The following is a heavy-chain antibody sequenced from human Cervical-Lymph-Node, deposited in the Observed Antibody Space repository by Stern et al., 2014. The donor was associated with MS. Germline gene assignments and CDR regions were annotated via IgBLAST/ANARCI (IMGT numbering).Heavy chain of an antibody. CDR2: FDNTGTT. Sequence: VQLVESGPGLVKPSETLSLTCTVSGGSITTYYWSWIRQPPGKGLDWIGYFDNTGTTTYNPSLKSRVAISADTSKNQLSLKLTSVTAADTAVYYCARNAVFDYWGQGILVTVSS. J-gene: IGHJ4*02. V-gene: IGHV4-59*01. CDR1: GGSITTYY. D-gene: IGHD2-2*01. CDR3: ARNAVFDY.